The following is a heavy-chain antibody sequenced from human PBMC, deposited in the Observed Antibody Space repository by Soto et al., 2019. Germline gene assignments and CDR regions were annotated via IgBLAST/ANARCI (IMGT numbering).Heavy chain of an antibody. CDR2: ISYDGSNK. V-gene: IGHV3-30*18. CDR1: GFTFSRYG. Sequence: GWSLRLSCAASGFTFSRYGMHWVCQAPGKGLEWVAVISYDGSNKYYADSVKGRFTIFRATSKNTLYLQMYSLRAEDTAVYYCAKEEQPAEGMDVWGQGTTVTVSS. D-gene: IGHD6-13*01. J-gene: IGHJ6*02. CDR3: AKEEQPAEGMDV.